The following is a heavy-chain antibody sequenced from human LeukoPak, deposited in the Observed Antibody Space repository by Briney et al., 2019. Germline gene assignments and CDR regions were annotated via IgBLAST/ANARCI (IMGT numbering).Heavy chain of an antibody. CDR1: GGTLSSYA. V-gene: IGHV1-69*04. CDR3: ALSDVTAIYGMDV. D-gene: IGHD2-21*02. CDR2: IIPILGIA. Sequence: GASVKVSCKASGGTLSSYAISWVRQAPGQGLEWMGRIIPILGIANYAQKFQGRVTITADKSTSTAYMELSSLRSEDTAVYYCALSDVTAIYGMDVWGQGTTVTVSS. J-gene: IGHJ6*02.